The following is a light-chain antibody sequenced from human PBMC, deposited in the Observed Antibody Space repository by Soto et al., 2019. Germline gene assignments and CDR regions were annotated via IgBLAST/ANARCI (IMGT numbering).Light chain of an antibody. CDR2: DVS. CDR1: SSDVGGYNY. Sequence: QSALTQPASVSGSPGQSITISCTGTSSDVGGYNYVSWYQQHPGKAPKLMIYDVSNRPSGVPDRFSGSKSGTSASLAISGLRSEDEADYHCAAWDDSLSGPVFGGGTKLTVL. J-gene: IGLJ2*01. CDR3: AAWDDSLSGPV. V-gene: IGLV2-14*01.